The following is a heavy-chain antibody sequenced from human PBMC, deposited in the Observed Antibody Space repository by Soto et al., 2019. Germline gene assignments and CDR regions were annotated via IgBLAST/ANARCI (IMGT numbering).Heavy chain of an antibody. D-gene: IGHD3-10*01. CDR2: IYYSGTT. J-gene: IGHJ4*02. V-gene: IGHV4-61*01. CDR1: GGSVNIGTYY. CDR3: ARESYYGSGATVVAY. Sequence: SETLSLTCTVPGGSVNIGTYYWSWIRQPPGKGLEWIGYIYYSGTTSYNPSLNSRVTMSVDTSKNQFSLKVNSVTAADTAVYYCARESYYGSGATVVAYWGQGTLVTVSS.